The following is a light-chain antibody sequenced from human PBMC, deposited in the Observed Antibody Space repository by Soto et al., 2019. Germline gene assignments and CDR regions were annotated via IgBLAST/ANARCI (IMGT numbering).Light chain of an antibody. J-gene: IGKJ1*01. CDR2: AAS. CDR1: QSVSSSY. Sequence: IVLTQSPGTLSLSPGERATLSCRASQSVSSSYLAWYQQTPGQAPRLLIYAASSRATGIPDRFSGSGSGTDFTLTISRLEPEDFAVYYCQQYGNSPQTFGQGTKVDIK. CDR3: QQYGNSPQT. V-gene: IGKV3-20*01.